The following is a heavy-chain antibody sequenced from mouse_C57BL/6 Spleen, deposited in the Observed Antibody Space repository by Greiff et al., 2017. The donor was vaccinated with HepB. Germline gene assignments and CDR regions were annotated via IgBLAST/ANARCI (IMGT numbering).Heavy chain of an antibody. D-gene: IGHD2-4*01. J-gene: IGHJ4*01. CDR2: IWSGGST. V-gene: IGHV2-2*01. CDR1: GFSLTSYG. Sequence: QVQLKESGPGLVQPSQSLSITCTVSGFSLTSYGVHWVRQSPGKGLEWLGVIWSGGSTDYNAAFISRLSISKDNSKSQVFFKMNSLQADDTAIYYCARKTYDYDEVYYAMDYWGQGTSVTVSS. CDR3: ARKTYDYDEVYYAMDY.